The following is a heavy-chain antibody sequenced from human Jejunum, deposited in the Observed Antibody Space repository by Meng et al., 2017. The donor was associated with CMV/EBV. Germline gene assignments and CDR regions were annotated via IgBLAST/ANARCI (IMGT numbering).Heavy chain of an antibody. Sequence: CAASGFMFRTFAMHWVRQAPGRGLESLAFVSYDGSTQQYADSVKGRFTISRDNSVNTLYLQMDSLRPEDTAMYYCATDLKLPTYHWGQGTLVTVSS. J-gene: IGHJ1*01. V-gene: IGHV3-30-3*01. CDR3: ATDLKLPTYH. D-gene: IGHD1-1*01. CDR2: VSYDGSTQ. CDR1: GFMFRTFA.